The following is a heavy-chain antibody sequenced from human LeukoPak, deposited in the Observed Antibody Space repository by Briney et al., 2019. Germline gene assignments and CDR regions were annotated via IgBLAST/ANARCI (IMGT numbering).Heavy chain of an antibody. J-gene: IGHJ4*02. D-gene: IGHD1-26*01. CDR1: GFTFSSYG. CDR2: IWYDGSNK. CDR3: VREDGIVGATSSFDY. V-gene: IGHV3-33*01. Sequence: PGRSLRLSCAASGFTFSSYGMHWVRQAPGKGLEWVAVIWYDGSNKYYADSVKGRFTISRDNSKNTLYLQMNSLRAEDTAFYYCVREDGIVGATSSFDYWGQGTLVTVSS.